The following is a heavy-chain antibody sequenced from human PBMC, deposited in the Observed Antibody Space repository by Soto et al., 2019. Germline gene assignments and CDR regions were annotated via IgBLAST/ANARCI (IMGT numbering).Heavy chain of an antibody. CDR2: MHSNGNT. CDR3: ARSGHSFGGVV. CDR1: EGSRIDYF. J-gene: IGHJ4*02. V-gene: IGHV4-59*01. D-gene: IGHD3-16*01. Sequence: CLSSPVAEGSRIDYFGIWIRQPPGKGLEYIGYMHSNGNTNYNTSLKSRVTVSVDTSKNQIFLKLRSLTTADTAVYYCARSGHSFGGVVWGQGIPVTLSS.